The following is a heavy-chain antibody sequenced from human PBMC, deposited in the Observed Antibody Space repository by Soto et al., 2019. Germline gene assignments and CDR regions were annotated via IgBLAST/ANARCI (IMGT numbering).Heavy chain of an antibody. V-gene: IGHV3-30*18. CDR3: VKDKGAAAGFDY. CDR2: ISYEGSEK. D-gene: IGHD6-13*01. J-gene: IGHJ4*02. CDR1: GFTFSNNG. Sequence: QVHLVESGGGVVQPGRSLRLSCAASGFTFSNNGMHWVRQAPGKGLEWMGVISYEGSEKYYAGSVKGRFTIFRDNSKNTLYLQMDTLRAEDTAIYYCVKDKGAAAGFDYWGQGILVTVSS.